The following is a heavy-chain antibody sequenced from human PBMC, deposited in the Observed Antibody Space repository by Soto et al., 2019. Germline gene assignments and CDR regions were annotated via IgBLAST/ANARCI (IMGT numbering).Heavy chain of an antibody. Sequence: AAVKVSCKASGYTFTSYGISWVRQAPGQGLEWMGWISAYNGNTNYAQKLQGRVTMTTDTSTSTAYMELRSLRSDDTAVYYCARDRGSSWYKEYNWFDPWGQGTLVTV. J-gene: IGHJ5*02. CDR1: GYTFTSYG. CDR3: ARDRGSSWYKEYNWFDP. CDR2: ISAYNGNT. V-gene: IGHV1-18*01. D-gene: IGHD6-13*01.